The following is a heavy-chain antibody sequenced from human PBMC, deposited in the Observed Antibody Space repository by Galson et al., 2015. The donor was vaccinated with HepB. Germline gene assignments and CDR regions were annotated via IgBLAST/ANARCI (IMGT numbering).Heavy chain of an antibody. Sequence: SLRLSCAASGFTLSSYAMSWVRQAPGKGLEWVSAISGSGGSTYYADSVKGRFTISRDNSKNTLYLQMNSLRAEDTAVYYCAKDPSGTTQVCDPWCPGTLVTASS. J-gene: IGHJ5*02. CDR1: GFTLSSYA. V-gene: IGHV3-23*01. CDR3: AKDPSGTTQVCDP. D-gene: IGHD1-7*01. CDR2: ISGSGGST.